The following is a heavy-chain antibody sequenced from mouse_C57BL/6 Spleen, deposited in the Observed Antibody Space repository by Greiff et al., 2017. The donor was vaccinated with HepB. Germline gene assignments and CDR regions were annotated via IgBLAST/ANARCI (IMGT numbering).Heavy chain of an antibody. Sequence: DVKLVESGGGLVKPGGSLKLSCAASGFTFSDYGMHWVRQAPEKGLEWVAYISSGSSTIYYADTVKGRFTISRDNAKNTLFLQMTSLRSEDTAMYYCAREAGGAWFAYWGQGTLVTVSA. CDR1: GFTFSDYG. J-gene: IGHJ3*01. V-gene: IGHV5-17*01. CDR2: ISSGSSTI. CDR3: AREAGGAWFAY.